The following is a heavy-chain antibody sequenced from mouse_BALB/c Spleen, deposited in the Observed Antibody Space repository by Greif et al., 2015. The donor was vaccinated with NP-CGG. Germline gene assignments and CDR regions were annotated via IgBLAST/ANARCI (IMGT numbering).Heavy chain of an antibody. CDR3: ARRAGTEAMDY. Sequence: VQLQQSGPELVKPGASVKISCKASGYTFTYYYINWVKQKPGQGLEWIGWIYPGSGNTKYNEKFKGKATLTVDTSSSTAYMQLSSLTSEDTAVYFCARRAGTEAMDYWGQGTSVTVSS. CDR2: IYPGSGNT. D-gene: IGHD3-3*01. CDR1: GYTFTYYY. J-gene: IGHJ4*01. V-gene: IGHV1-84*02.